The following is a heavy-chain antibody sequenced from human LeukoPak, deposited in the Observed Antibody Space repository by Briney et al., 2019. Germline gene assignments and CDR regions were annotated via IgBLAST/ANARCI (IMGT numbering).Heavy chain of an antibody. J-gene: IGHJ3*02. D-gene: IGHD6-6*01. CDR3: ARDVSSSHAFDI. CDR2: IIPIFGTA. V-gene: IGHV1-69*06. CDR1: GGTFSSYA. Sequence: SVKVSCKASGGTFSSYAISWVRQAPGQGLEWMGGIIPIFGTANYAQKFRGRVTITADKSTRTAYMELSSLRSEDTAVYYCARDVSSSHAFDIWGQGTMVTVSS.